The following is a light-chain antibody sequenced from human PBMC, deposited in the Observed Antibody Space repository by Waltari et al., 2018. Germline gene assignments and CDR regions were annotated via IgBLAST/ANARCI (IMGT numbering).Light chain of an antibody. J-gene: IGKJ4*01. V-gene: IGKV4-1*01. CDR2: WAS. CDR3: QQYYSSPLT. CDR1: QTVLYIPNDRNY. Sequence: IVMTQSPDSLAVSLGERATINCRSSQTVLYIPNDRNYLAWYQQKPGQPPKLLLSWASTRESGVPDRFSGSGSGTDFTLTIGSLQAEDVALYYCQQYYSSPLTFGGGTKVEIK.